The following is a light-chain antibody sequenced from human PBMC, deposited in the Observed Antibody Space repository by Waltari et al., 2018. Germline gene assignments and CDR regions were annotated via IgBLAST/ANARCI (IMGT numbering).Light chain of an antibody. CDR2: AAS. CDR1: QGISTY. CDR3: LQYNSHPFT. J-gene: IGKJ3*01. Sequence: DIQMTQSPSSLSASAGDTVTITCRASQGISTYLNWYQQKPGKAPKRLIYAASSLESGVPSRFSGSGSGTDFTLTISSLQPEDFATYYCLQYNSHPFTFGPVTKLDIK. V-gene: IGKV1-17*01.